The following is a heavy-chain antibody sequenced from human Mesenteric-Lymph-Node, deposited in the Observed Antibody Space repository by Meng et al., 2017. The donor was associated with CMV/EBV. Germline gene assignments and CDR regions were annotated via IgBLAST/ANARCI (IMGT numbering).Heavy chain of an antibody. CDR1: GGSVSSGGYY. D-gene: IGHD2-2*01. V-gene: IGHV4-61*08. CDR2: IHYSGTT. J-gene: IGHJ6*02. CDR3: ARSRYCSSTSCPSPYYYYGMDV. Sequence: SETLSLTCTVSGGSVSSGGYYWNWIRQPPGKGLEWIGYIHYSGTTNYNPSLKSRVTISVDTSKNQFSLKLSSVTAADTAVYYCARSRYCSSTSCPSPYYYYGMDVWGQGTTVTVSS.